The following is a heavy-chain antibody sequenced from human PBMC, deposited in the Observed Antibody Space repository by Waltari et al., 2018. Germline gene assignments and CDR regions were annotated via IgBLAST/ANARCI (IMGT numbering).Heavy chain of an antibody. CDR2: ITPDGSET. CDR1: GFPFSTYW. V-gene: IGHV3-7*01. J-gene: IGHJ4*02. CDR3: TKGGHVDF. D-gene: IGHD3-10*01. Sequence: EVQLVESGGGLVQPGGSLRLSCVASGFPFSTYWMTWVRQAPGKGLEWVGNITPDGSETYYVESVKGRFTISKDNAKNSLYLQMNNLRAEDTAVYYCTKGGHVDFCGPGSLVTVSS.